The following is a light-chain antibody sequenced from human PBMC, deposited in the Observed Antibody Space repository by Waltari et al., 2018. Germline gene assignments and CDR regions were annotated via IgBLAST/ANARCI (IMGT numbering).Light chain of an antibody. CDR2: VNSDGSH. CDR3: QTGGHGTWV. Sequence: QLVLTQSPSASASLGASVCLTCTLSRRHPRNATASHQQQPEKGPRYLMKVNSDGSHTKGDEIPDRFSGSSSGAERYLTISSLQSEDEADYYCQTGGHGTWVFGGGTKLTVL. CDR1: RRHPRNA. V-gene: IGLV4-69*01. J-gene: IGLJ3*02.